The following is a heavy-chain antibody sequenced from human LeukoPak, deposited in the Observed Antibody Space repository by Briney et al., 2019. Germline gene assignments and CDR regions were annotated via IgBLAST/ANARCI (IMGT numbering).Heavy chain of an antibody. CDR3: AKDGGIAAAGTSFDY. V-gene: IGHV3-9*01. CDR1: GFTLDDYA. D-gene: IGHD6-13*01. CDR2: ISWNSGSI. Sequence: GRSLRLSCAASGFTLDDYAMHWVRQAPGTGLEWVSGISWNSGSIGYADSVKGRFTISRDNAKNTLYLQMNSLRAEDTALYYCAKDGGIAAAGTSFDYWGQGTLVTVSS. J-gene: IGHJ4*02.